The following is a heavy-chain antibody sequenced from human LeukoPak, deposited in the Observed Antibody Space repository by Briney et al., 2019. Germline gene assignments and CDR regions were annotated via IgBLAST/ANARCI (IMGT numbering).Heavy chain of an antibody. Sequence: GGTLRLSCAASGFTFSSYGMSWVRQAPGKGLEWVGRIKSKTDGGTTDYAAPVKGRFTISRDDSKNTLYLQMNSLKTEDTAVYYCTTSIQLYYYDSSGPTKPHDYWGQGTLVTVSS. D-gene: IGHD3-22*01. CDR3: TTSIQLYYYDSSGPTKPHDY. CDR1: GFTFSSYG. V-gene: IGHV3-15*01. J-gene: IGHJ4*02. CDR2: IKSKTDGGTT.